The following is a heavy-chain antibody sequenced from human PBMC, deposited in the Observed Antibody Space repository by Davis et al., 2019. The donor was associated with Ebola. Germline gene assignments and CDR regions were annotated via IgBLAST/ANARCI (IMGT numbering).Heavy chain of an antibody. V-gene: IGHV4-59*08. D-gene: IGHD3-22*01. CDR2: IYYSGST. CDR3: ARLYYYDSSGQAWFDP. Sequence: PSETLSLTCTVSGGSISSYYWSWIRQPPGKGLEWIGYIYYSGSTNYNPSLKSRVTISVDTSKNQFSLKLSSVTAADTAVYYCARLYYYDSSGQAWFDPWGQGTLVTVSS. J-gene: IGHJ5*02. CDR1: GGSISSYY.